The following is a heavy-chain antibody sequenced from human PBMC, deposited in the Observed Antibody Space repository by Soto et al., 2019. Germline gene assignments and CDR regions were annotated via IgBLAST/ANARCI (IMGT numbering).Heavy chain of an antibody. CDR2: ISSSSSYT. Sequence: GGSLRLSCAASGFTFSDYYMSWIRQAPGKGLEWVSYISSSSSYTNYADSVKGRFTISRDNAKNSLYLQMNSLRAEDTAVYYCARYYDILTGYNYGMDVWGQGTTVTVSS. D-gene: IGHD3-9*01. CDR3: ARYYDILTGYNYGMDV. V-gene: IGHV3-11*06. J-gene: IGHJ6*02. CDR1: GFTFSDYY.